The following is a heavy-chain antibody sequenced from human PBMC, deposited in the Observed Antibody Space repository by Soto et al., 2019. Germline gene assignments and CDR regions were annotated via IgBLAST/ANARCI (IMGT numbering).Heavy chain of an antibody. CDR3: ARAGAIAAADY. D-gene: IGHD6-13*01. V-gene: IGHV4-59*01. CDR2: IYYSGST. J-gene: IGHJ4*02. CDR1: GGSISSYY. Sequence: SETLSLTCTVSGGSISSYYWSWIRQPPGKGLEWIGYIYYSGSTNYNPSLKSRVTISVDTSKNQFSLKLSSVTAADTAVYYRARAGAIAAADYWGQGTLVTVSS.